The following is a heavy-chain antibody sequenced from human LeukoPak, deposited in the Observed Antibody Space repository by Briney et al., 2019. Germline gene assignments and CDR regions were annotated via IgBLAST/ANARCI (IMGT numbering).Heavy chain of an antibody. J-gene: IGHJ6*03. CDR3: ARALTGYIRHYYYYMDV. V-gene: IGHV1-2*02. CDR1: GYTFTGYY. D-gene: IGHD3-9*01. CDR2: INPNSGGT. Sequence: GASVKVSCKASGYTFTGYYMHWVRQAPGQGLEWMGWINPNSGGTNYAQKLQGSVTMTTDTSTSTAYMELRSLRSDDTAVYYCARALTGYIRHYYYYMDVWGKGTTVTVSS.